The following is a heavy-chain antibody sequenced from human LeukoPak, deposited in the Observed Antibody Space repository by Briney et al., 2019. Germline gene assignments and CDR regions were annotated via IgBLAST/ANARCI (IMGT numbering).Heavy chain of an antibody. J-gene: IGHJ3*02. CDR2: IYYSGST. Sequence: PSETLSLTCTVSGGSISSYYWSWIRQPPGKGLEWIGYIYYSGSTNYNPSLKSRVTISVDTSKNQFSLKLSSVTAADTAVYYCARVPHYYDSSGTDAFDIWGQGTMVTVSS. V-gene: IGHV4-59*12. CDR3: ARVPHYYDSSGTDAFDI. D-gene: IGHD3-22*01. CDR1: GGSISSYY.